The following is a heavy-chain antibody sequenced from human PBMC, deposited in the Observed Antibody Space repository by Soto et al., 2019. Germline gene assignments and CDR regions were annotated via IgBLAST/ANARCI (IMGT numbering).Heavy chain of an antibody. CDR2: IYYSGRT. D-gene: IGHD3-22*01. V-gene: IGHV4-31*03. Sequence: PSETLSLTCTVSGVSISSGGYYWGWIRQHPGKGLEWIGNIYYSGRTYYNPSLKSRVTMSVDKSKNQFSLKLNSVTAADTAVYFCARDATFDSGGYYYVSWFDLWGQGTPVTVSS. J-gene: IGHJ5*02. CDR3: ARDATFDSGGYYYVSWFDL. CDR1: GVSISSGGYY.